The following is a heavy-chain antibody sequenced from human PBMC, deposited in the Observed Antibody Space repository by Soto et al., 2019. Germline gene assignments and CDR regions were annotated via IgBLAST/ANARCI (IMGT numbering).Heavy chain of an antibody. Sequence: SQPLCVTYTVAGGSSISVGYSWSWIRQPPGKGLEWIGYIYHSGSTYYNPSLKSRVTISVDRSKNQFSLKLSSVTAAETAVYYCARVPDRWGQGTLVTVSS. V-gene: IGHV4-30-2*01. CDR3: ARVPDR. CDR2: IYHSGST. J-gene: IGHJ5*02. D-gene: IGHD2-2*01. CDR1: GGSSISVGYS.